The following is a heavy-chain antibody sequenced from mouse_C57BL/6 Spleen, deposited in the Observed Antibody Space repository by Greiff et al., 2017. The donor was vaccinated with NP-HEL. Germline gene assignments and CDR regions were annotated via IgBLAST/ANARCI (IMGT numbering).Heavy chain of an antibody. Sequence: QVQLKQSGAELARPGASVKLSCKASGYTFTSYGISWVKQRTGQGLEWIGEIYPRSGNTYYNEKFKGKATLTADKSSSTAYMELRSLASEDSAVYFCARADYDDYYYAMDYWGQGTSVTVSS. J-gene: IGHJ4*01. CDR3: ARADYDDYYYAMDY. V-gene: IGHV1-81*01. D-gene: IGHD2-4*01. CDR2: IYPRSGNT. CDR1: GYTFTSYG.